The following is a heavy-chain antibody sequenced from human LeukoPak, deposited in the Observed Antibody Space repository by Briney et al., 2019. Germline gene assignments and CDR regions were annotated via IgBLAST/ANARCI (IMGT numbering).Heavy chain of an antibody. D-gene: IGHD3-22*01. CDR2: ISSSSSYI. Sequence: GGSRRLSCAASGFTFSSYSMNWVRQAPGKGLEWVSSISSSSSYIYYADSVKGRFTISRDNAKNSLYLQMNSLRAEDTAVYYCARGALYDSSGYYYEAPDYWGQGTLVTVSS. CDR1: GFTFSSYS. V-gene: IGHV3-21*01. CDR3: ARGALYDSSGYYYEAPDY. J-gene: IGHJ4*02.